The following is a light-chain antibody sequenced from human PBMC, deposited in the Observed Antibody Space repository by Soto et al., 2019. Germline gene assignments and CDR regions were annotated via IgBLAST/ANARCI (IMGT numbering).Light chain of an antibody. V-gene: IGKV3D-11*01. CDR1: QGVSSY. CDR2: DAS. CDR3: QQRSVWPWT. J-gene: IGKJ1*01. Sequence: EIVLTQSPATLSLSPGERATLSCRASQGVSSYLAWYQQKPGQAPRLLIYDASNRATGIPARFSGSGPGTDFTLTISSLEPEDFAVFYCQQRSVWPWTFGQGTKVDIK.